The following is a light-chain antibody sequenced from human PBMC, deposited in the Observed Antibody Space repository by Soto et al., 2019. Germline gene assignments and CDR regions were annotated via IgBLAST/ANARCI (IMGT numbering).Light chain of an antibody. CDR1: SSNIGAGYD. CDR2: QYF. V-gene: IGLV1-40*01. J-gene: IGLJ3*02. Sequence: QSVLTQPPSVSGAPGQRVTISCTGASSNIGAGYDVHWYQHLPGTAPKLLIYQYFSRPSGVPDRFSGSKSRTSASLAITGLQAEDEADYYCQYYEIGLSAWVFGGGTTLTVL. CDR3: QYYEIGLSAWV.